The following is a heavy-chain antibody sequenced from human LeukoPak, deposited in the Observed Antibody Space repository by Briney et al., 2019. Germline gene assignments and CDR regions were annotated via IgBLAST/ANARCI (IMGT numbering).Heavy chain of an antibody. CDR2: IYYSGNT. CDR3: ARRKSTMPEYYFDY. V-gene: IGHV4-39*01. CDR1: GGSISSSRYY. D-gene: IGHD2-2*01. Sequence: PSETLSLTCTVSGGSISSSRYYWGWIRQPPGKGLEWIGNIYYSGNTFYNPSLKSRVTISVDTSKTQFSLKLSSVTAADTAVYYCARRKSTMPEYYFDYWGQGTLVTVSS. J-gene: IGHJ4*02.